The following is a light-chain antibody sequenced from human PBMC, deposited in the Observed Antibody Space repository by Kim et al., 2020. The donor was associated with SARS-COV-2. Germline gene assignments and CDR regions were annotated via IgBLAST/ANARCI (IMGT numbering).Light chain of an antibody. Sequence: ASGQTVRITCQGDSLRSYYATWYQQKPGQAPILLIYGKNNRPSGIPDRFSGSSSGNTASLTITGTQAGDEADYYCNSRDTNDIVLFGGGTQLTVL. CDR2: GKN. CDR1: SLRSYY. CDR3: NSRDTNDIVL. V-gene: IGLV3-19*01. J-gene: IGLJ2*01.